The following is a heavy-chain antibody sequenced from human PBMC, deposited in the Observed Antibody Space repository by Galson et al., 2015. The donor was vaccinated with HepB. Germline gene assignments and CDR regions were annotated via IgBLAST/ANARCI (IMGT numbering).Heavy chain of an antibody. J-gene: IGHJ1*01. D-gene: IGHD2-2*02. CDR1: GYIFTSYG. CDR2: ISAYNGNT. CDR3: ARVGYQLLYGYFQH. Sequence: SVKVSCKASGYIFTSYGISWVRQAPGQGLEWMGWISAYNGNTNYAQKLQGRVTMTTDTSTSTAYMELRSLRSDDTAVYYCARVGYQLLYGYFQHWGQGTLVTVSS. V-gene: IGHV1-18*01.